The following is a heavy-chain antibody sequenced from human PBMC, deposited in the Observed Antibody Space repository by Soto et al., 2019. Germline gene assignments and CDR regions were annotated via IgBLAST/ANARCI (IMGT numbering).Heavy chain of an antibody. D-gene: IGHD5-12*01. J-gene: IGHJ5*02. CDR1: GGSIDTSSYY. V-gene: IGHV4-39*01. Sequence: QLQLQESGPGLVKPSETLSLTCTVSGGSIDTSSYYWGWIRQPPGKGLEWIGTISYSGTTYYNTSLKSRVTISADTSKNQFFLKLNSVTAADTAVYYCARHRKEGYNSVSWIDPWGQGTLVTVSS. CDR3: ARHRKEGYNSVSWIDP. CDR2: ISYSGTT.